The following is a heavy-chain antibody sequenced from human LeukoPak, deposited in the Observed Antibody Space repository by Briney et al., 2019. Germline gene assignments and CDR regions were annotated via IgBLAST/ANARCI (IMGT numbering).Heavy chain of an antibody. J-gene: IGHJ4*02. CDR2: IAYDGSNK. D-gene: IGHD2-21*02. V-gene: IGHV3-30*03. Sequence: GGSLRLSCAASGFTFSSYGMHWVRQAPGKGLEWVAVIAYDGSNKYYADSVKGRFTISRDNSKNTLYLQMNSLRAEDTGVYYCARDRLEAVTDDDYFDYWGQGTLVTVSS. CDR3: ARDRLEAVTDDDYFDY. CDR1: GFTFSSYG.